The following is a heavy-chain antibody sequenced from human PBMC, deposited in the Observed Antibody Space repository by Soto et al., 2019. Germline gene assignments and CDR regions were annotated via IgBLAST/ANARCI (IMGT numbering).Heavy chain of an antibody. V-gene: IGHV1-18*01. CDR1: GYNFNSYT. J-gene: IGHJ5*02. CDR3: ARGVGALGHWFAL. D-gene: IGHD1-26*01. CDR2: ISAYNGNT. Sequence: ASVKVSCKASGYNFNSYTISWVRQAPGQGLEWMGRISAYNGNTNYAQKLQGRVTMTTDTSTSTAYMELRSLRSDDTAVYHCARGVGALGHWFALRGRGTLVPVSS.